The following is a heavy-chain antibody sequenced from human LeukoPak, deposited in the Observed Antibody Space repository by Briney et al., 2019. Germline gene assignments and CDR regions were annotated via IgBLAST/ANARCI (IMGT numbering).Heavy chain of an antibody. CDR2: ISSSSSYI. Sequence: GGSLRLSCAASGFTFSSYSMNWVRQAPGKGLEWVSSISSSSSYIYYADSVKGRFTISRDDAKNSLYLQMNSLRAEDTAVYYCAREGSYSSSWYEVYYYYMDVWGKGTTVTVSS. V-gene: IGHV3-21*01. CDR1: GFTFSSYS. J-gene: IGHJ6*03. CDR3: AREGSYSSSWYEVYYYYMDV. D-gene: IGHD6-13*01.